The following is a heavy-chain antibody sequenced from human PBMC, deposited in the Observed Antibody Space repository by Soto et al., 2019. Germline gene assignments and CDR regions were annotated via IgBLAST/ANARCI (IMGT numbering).Heavy chain of an antibody. CDR2: IFSNDEK. CDR1: GFSLSNARMG. V-gene: IGHV2-26*01. J-gene: IGHJ4*02. Sequence: HVTLKDSGPVLVKPTETLTLTCTVSGFSLSNARMGVTWIRQPPGKALEWLAHIFSNDEKSYSTSLKSMLTISKDTSKSQVVLTMTNMDPVDTATYYCARHGRGVGARPLDYWGQGTLVTVSS. CDR3: ARHGRGVGARPLDY. D-gene: IGHD1-26*01.